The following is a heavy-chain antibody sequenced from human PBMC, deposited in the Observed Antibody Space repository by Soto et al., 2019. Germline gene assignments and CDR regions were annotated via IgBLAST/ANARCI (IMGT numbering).Heavy chain of an antibody. CDR2: ISSSSFSI. Sequence: GGSLRLSCAASGFNYSSYLLPWVRQDPWKGLDWVSSISSSSFSINYADSVKGRFSISRDNTQNSLHLQMNNLRAEDTAVYYCARNESSNIYGPDVLGQGTKVNFCS. J-gene: IGHJ6*02. CDR1: GFNYSSYL. D-gene: IGHD4-17*01. V-gene: IGHV3-21*01. CDR3: ARNESSNIYGPDV.